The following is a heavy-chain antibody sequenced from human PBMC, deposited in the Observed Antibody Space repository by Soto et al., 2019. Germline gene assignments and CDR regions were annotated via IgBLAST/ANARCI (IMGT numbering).Heavy chain of an antibody. Sequence: SVKVSCKASGGTFSSYTISWVRQAPGQGLEWMGRIIPILGIANYAQKFQGRVTITADKSTSTAYMELSSLRSEDTAVYYCARERGTMIVVVIKAPDAFDIWGQGTMVT. CDR1: GGTFSSYT. D-gene: IGHD3-22*01. J-gene: IGHJ3*02. V-gene: IGHV1-69*04. CDR3: ARERGTMIVVVIKAPDAFDI. CDR2: IIPILGIA.